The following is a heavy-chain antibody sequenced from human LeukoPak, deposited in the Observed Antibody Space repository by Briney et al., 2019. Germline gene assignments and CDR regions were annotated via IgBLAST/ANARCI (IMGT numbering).Heavy chain of an antibody. CDR1: GFTFNSYW. J-gene: IGHJ4*02. D-gene: IGHD6-6*01. CDR3: VNSRYSTSRGYYFDY. V-gene: IGHV3-7*01. CDR2: IMEDGSEK. Sequence: PGGSLRLSCAASGFTFNSYWMSWVRQAPGTGLEWVANIMEDGSEKFYVDSVKGRFTISRDNAKNSLYLQMNSLRAEDTAVYFCVNSRYSTSRGYYFDYWGQGTLVTVSS.